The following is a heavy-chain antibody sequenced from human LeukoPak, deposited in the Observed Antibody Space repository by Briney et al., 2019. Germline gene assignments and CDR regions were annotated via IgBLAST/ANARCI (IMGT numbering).Heavy chain of an antibody. D-gene: IGHD6-13*01. V-gene: IGHV3-30*04. Sequence: GGSLRLSCAASGFTFSSYAMHWVRQAPGKGLEWVAVISYDGSNKYYADSVKGRFTISRDNSKNTLYLQMNSLRAEDTAVYYCAKGLLSSNWTPDYWGQGTLVTVSS. J-gene: IGHJ4*02. CDR2: ISYDGSNK. CDR1: GFTFSSYA. CDR3: AKGLLSSNWTPDY.